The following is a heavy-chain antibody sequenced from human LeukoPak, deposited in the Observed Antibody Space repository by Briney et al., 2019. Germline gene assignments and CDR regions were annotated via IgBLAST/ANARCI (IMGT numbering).Heavy chain of an antibody. CDR2: IYYSGST. D-gene: IGHD2-15*01. V-gene: IGHV4-61*01. CDR3: ASPYCSGGSRYSY. J-gene: IGHJ4*02. Sequence: SETLSLTCTVSGGSVSSGSYYWSWIRQPPGKGLEWIGYIYYSGSTNYNPSLKSRVTISVDTSKNQFSLKLSSVTAADTAVYYCASPYCSGGSRYSYWGQGTLVTVSS. CDR1: GGSVSSGSYY.